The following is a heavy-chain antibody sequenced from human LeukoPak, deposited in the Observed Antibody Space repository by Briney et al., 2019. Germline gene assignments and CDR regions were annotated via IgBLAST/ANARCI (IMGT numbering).Heavy chain of an antibody. V-gene: IGHV4-4*07. CDR1: GGSISSYY. Sequence: SETLSLTCTVSGGSISSYYWSWIRQPAGKGLEWIGRIYTSGSTNYNPSLKSRVTMSVDTSKNQFSLKLSSVTAADTTVYYCARDRYYYDSSGYYYFDYWGQGTLVTVSS. CDR2: IYTSGST. D-gene: IGHD3-22*01. J-gene: IGHJ4*02. CDR3: ARDRYYYDSSGYYYFDY.